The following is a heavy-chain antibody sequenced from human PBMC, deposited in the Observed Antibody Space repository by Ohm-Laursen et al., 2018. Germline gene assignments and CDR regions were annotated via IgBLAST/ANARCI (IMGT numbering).Heavy chain of an antibody. CDR1: GYTFTSYG. Sequence: ASVKVSCKSSGYTFTSYGISWVRQAPGQGLEWMGWISAYNGNTNYAQKLQGRVTMTTDTSTSTAYMELRSLRSDDTAVYYCARVHCGGDCYYGDAFDIWGQGTMVTVSS. J-gene: IGHJ3*02. CDR2: ISAYNGNT. V-gene: IGHV1-18*01. CDR3: ARVHCGGDCYYGDAFDI. D-gene: IGHD2-21*02.